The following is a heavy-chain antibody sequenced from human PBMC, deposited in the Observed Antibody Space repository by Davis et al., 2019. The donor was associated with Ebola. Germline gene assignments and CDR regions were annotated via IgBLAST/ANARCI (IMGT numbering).Heavy chain of an antibody. J-gene: IGHJ3*01. CDR2: IAYTGNT. Sequence: PGGSLRLSCTVSGASMTSYYWSWIRQPPGKGLEWIGFIAYTGNTIYNPTLNSRVTISGDTSRKQFSLRLSSVTAADSAVYYCARGGLVPAALYLWGQGTMVTVSS. V-gene: IGHV4-59*01. CDR3: ARGGLVPAALYL. D-gene: IGHD3/OR15-3a*01. CDR1: GASMTSYY.